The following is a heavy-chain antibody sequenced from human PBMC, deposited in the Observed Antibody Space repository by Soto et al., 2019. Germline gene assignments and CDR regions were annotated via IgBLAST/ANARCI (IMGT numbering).Heavy chain of an antibody. J-gene: IGHJ6*02. CDR2: IDPSDSYT. V-gene: IGHV5-10-1*01. D-gene: IGHD1-1*01. CDR1: GYSFTSYW. Sequence: PGESLKISCKGSGYSFTSYWISWVRQMPGKGLEWMGRIDPSDSYTNYSPSFQGHVTISADKSISTAYLQWSSLKASDTAMYYCARPGAGTTVYYYYGMDVWGQGTTVTVS. CDR3: ARPGAGTTVYYYYGMDV.